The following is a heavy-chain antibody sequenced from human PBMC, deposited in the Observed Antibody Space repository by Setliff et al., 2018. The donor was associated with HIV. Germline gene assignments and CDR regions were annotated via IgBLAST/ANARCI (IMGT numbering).Heavy chain of an antibody. J-gene: IGHJ4*02. V-gene: IGHV4-4*02. CDR3: AREGLPTPYYFDY. Sequence: SETLSLTCAVSGGSISSSNWWSRVRQPPGKGLEWIGEIYHSGSTNYNPSLKSRVTISVDKSKNQFSLKLSSVTAADTAVYYCAREGLPTPYYFDYWGQGTLVTVSS. CDR2: IYHSGST. CDR1: GGSISSSNW.